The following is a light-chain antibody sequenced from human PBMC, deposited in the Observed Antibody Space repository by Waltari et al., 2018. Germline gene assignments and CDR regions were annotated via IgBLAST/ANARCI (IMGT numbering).Light chain of an antibody. CDR2: YDS. V-gene: IGLV3-21*01. J-gene: IGLJ2*01. CDR1: SIGSRS. Sequence: SYVLTQPPSVSVAPGKAARITCGGNSIGSRSVHWYQQKPGQAPVLVIYYDSDRPSGIPERISGSKSGNTATLIISRVEAGDEAAYYCQLWESGSDRVVFGGGTKLTVL. CDR3: QLWESGSDRVV.